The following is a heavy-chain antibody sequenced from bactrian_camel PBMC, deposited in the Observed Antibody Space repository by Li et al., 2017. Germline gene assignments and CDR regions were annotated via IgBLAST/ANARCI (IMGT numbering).Heavy chain of an antibody. Sequence: VQLVESGGASVQAGGSLRLSCDASGYTDRDCMGWFRQAPGKEREGVAAIHSTGTTTYADSMKGRFSIDKDNDKAILYLQMNGLKPEDTAMYSCAAQPWCLNLATMCKPAQGCSWGQGTQVTVS. D-gene: IGHD4*01. J-gene: IGHJ6*01. CDR1: GYTDRDC. CDR3: AAQPWCLNLATMCKPAQGCS. CDR2: IHSTGTT. V-gene: IGHV3S53*01.